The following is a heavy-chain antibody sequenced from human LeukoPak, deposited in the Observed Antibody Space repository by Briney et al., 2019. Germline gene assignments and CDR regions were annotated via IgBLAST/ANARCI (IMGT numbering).Heavy chain of an antibody. CDR1: GFTFSSYG. CDR2: ISYDGSNK. CDR3: ATWASSGYFPFDY. Sequence: RSLRLSCAASGFTFSSYGMHWVRQAPGKGLEWVAVISYDGSNKYYADSVKGRFTISRDNSKNTLYLQMNSLRAEDTAVYYCATWASSGYFPFDYWGQGTLVTVSS. J-gene: IGHJ4*02. D-gene: IGHD3-22*01. V-gene: IGHV3-30*03.